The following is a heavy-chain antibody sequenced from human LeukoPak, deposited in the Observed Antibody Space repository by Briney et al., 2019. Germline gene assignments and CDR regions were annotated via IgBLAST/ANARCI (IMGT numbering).Heavy chain of an antibody. CDR2: ISGSGGST. Sequence: GGSLRLSCAASGFTFDDYAMHWVRQAPGKGLEWVSAISGSGGSTYYADSVKGRFTISRDNSKNTLYLQMNSLRAEDTAVYYCAKDGGYSYGGNYYYYYYYMDVWGKGTTVTVSS. V-gene: IGHV3-23*01. J-gene: IGHJ6*03. CDR1: GFTFDDYA. D-gene: IGHD5-18*01. CDR3: AKDGGYSYGGNYYYYYYYMDV.